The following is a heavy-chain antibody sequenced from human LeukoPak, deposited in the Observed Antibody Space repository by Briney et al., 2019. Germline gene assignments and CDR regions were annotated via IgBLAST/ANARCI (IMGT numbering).Heavy chain of an antibody. CDR2: IYHSGST. V-gene: IGHV4-61*08. Sequence: PSETLSLTCTVSGGSISSGDYYWSWIRQPPGKGLEWIGYIYHSGSTNYNPSLQSRVTISVDTSKNQFSLNLNSVTAADTAVYYCARGGAARLHFQNWGQGTLVTVSS. D-gene: IGHD6-6*01. J-gene: IGHJ1*01. CDR1: GGSISSGDYY. CDR3: ARGGAARLHFQN.